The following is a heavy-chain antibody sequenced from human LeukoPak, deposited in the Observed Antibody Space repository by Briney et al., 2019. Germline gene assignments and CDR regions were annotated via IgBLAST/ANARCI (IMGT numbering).Heavy chain of an antibody. CDR3: ARDWGIDAFDI. CDR1: GGSISSSSYW. J-gene: IGHJ3*02. V-gene: IGHV4-4*02. D-gene: IGHD3-16*01. Sequence: SETLSLTCAVSGGSISSSSYWWSWVRQPPGKGLEWIGEIYHGGSTNYNPSLKSRVTISVDKSKNQFSLKLSSVTAADTAVYYCARDWGIDAFDIWGQGTMVTVSS. CDR2: IYHGGST.